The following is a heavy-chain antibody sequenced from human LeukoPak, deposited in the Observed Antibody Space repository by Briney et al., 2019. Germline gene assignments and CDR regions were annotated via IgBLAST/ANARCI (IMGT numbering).Heavy chain of an antibody. CDR2: IKSKTDGGTT. J-gene: IGHJ4*02. D-gene: IGHD3-22*01. V-gene: IGHV3-15*01. CDR1: GFTFSNAW. CDR3: TTERHYYDSSGYYYFDY. Sequence: PEGSLRLSCAASGFTFSNAWMSWVRRAPGKGLEWVGRIKSKTDGGTTDYAAPVKGRFTISRDDSKNTLYLQMNSLKTEDTAVSYCTTERHYYDSSGYYYFDYWGQGTLVTVSS.